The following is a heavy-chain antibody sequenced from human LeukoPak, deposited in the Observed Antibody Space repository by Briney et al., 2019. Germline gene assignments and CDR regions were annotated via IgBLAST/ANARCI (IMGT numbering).Heavy chain of an antibody. Sequence: SETLSLTCTVSGGSISSSSYYWGWIRQPPGEGLEWIGSIYYSGSTYYNPSLKSRVTISVDTSKNQFSLKLSSVTAADTAVYYCARGGGSCWFDPWGQGTLVTVSS. J-gene: IGHJ5*02. CDR3: ARGGGSCWFDP. CDR2: IYYSGST. V-gene: IGHV4-39*07. CDR1: GGSISSSSYY. D-gene: IGHD2-15*01.